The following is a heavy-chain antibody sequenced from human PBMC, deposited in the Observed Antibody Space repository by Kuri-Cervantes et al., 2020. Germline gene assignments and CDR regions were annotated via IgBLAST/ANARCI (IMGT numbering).Heavy chain of an antibody. CDR2: IWYDGSNK. CDR1: GFTFSSYG. Sequence: GGSLRLSCAASGFTFSSYGMHWVRQAPGKGLEWVAVIWYDGSNKYYADSVKGRFTISRDNSKNTLYLQMNSLRAEDTAVYYCTRTHDISGYLHASWGQGTLVTVSS. V-gene: IGHV3-33*01. J-gene: IGHJ5*02. D-gene: IGHD3-22*01. CDR3: TRTHDISGYLHAS.